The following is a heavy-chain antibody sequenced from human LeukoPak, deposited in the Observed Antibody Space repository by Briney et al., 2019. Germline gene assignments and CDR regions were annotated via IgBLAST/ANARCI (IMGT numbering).Heavy chain of an antibody. CDR2: IYTSGST. CDR1: GGSISSYY. Sequence: PSETLSLTCTVSGGSISSYYWSWIRQPAGKGLEWIGRIYTSGSTNYNPSLKSRVTMSVDTSKNQFSLKLSSVTAADTAVYYCARETYDILTGYNWFDPWGQGTLVTVSS. CDR3: ARETYDILTGYNWFDP. J-gene: IGHJ5*02. D-gene: IGHD3-9*01. V-gene: IGHV4-4*07.